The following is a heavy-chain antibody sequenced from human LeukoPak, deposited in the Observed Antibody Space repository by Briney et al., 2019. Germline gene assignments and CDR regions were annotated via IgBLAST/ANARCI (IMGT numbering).Heavy chain of an antibody. Sequence: PSETLSLTCTVSGGSISSYYWSWIRQPAGKGLEWIGRIYTSGSTNYNPSLKSRVTMSVDTSKNQFSLKLSSVTAADTAVYYCARIDYYGSGSYYKGDYWGQGTLVTVSS. V-gene: IGHV4-4*07. CDR2: IYTSGST. CDR3: ARIDYYGSGSYYKGDY. D-gene: IGHD3-10*01. J-gene: IGHJ4*02. CDR1: GGSISSYY.